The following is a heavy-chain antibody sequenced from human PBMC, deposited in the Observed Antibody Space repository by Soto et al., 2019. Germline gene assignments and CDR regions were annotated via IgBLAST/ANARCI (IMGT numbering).Heavy chain of an antibody. CDR3: ARSSEAYYDNSGYYSYYYYGMDV. CDR1: GYTFTSYG. V-gene: IGHV1-18*01. CDR2: ISAYNGNT. D-gene: IGHD3-22*01. Sequence: ASVKVSCKASGYTFTSYGISWVRQAPGQGLEWMGWISAYNGNTNYAQKLQGRVTMTTDTSTSTAYMELRSLRSDDTAVYYCARSSEAYYDNSGYYSYYYYGMDVWGQGTTVTVSS. J-gene: IGHJ6*02.